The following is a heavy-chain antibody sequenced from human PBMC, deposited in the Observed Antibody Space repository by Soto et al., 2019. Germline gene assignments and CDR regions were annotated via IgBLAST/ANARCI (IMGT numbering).Heavy chain of an antibody. CDR2: IIPILGIA. V-gene: IGHV1-69*08. CDR1: GGTFSSYT. CDR3: AREWTIDCGGGNWFDP. J-gene: IGHJ5*02. D-gene: IGHD2-21*02. Sequence: QVQLVQSGAEVKKPGSSVKVSCKASGGTFSSYTISWVRQAPGQGLEWMGRIIPILGIANYAQKFKGRVTITADKSTSTAYMELRSLRSEDTAVYYCAREWTIDCGGGNWFDPWGQGTLVTVSS.